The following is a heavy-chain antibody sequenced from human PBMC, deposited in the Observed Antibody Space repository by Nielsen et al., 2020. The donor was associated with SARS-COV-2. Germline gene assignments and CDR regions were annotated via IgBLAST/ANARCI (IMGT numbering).Heavy chain of an antibody. CDR1: GGSISSGDYY. V-gene: IGHV4-30-4*01. Sequence: SETLSLTCTVSGGSISSGDYYWSWIRQPPGKGLEWIGYIYYSGSTYYNPSLKSRVTISVDTSKNQFSLKLSSVTAADTAVYYCARFIAARPPSWFDYWGQGTLVTVSS. J-gene: IGHJ4*02. CDR3: ARFIAARPPSWFDY. CDR2: IYYSGST. D-gene: IGHD6-6*01.